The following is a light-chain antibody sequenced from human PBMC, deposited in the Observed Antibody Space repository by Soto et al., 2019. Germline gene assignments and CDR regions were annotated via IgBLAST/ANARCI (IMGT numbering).Light chain of an antibody. Sequence: IELTQSPSSLSASVGDRVTITCRASRGIGSYLAWYQQKPGKAPKLLIYSISTLQSGVPSRFSGSVSGTDFILTISSLQPEDVATNYGQKLNNYPPITFGQGTRLEI. V-gene: IGKV1-9*01. CDR3: QKLNNYPPIT. J-gene: IGKJ5*01. CDR1: RGIGSY. CDR2: SIS.